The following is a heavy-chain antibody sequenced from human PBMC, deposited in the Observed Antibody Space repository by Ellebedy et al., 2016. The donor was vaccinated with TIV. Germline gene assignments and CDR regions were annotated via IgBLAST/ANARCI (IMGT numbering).Heavy chain of an antibody. CDR2: IDWDGDE. CDR1: GFSLTNIIMG. CDR3: ARVVKFCGGDCTYKFDY. V-gene: IGHV2-26*01. Sequence: SGPTLVKPKETLTLTCTVSGFSLTNIIMGVSWIRQPPGKALEWLARIDWDGDEHYSTSLRSRLSISKDTSKSQVVLTMTNMDPVDTATYYCARVVKFCGGDCTYKFDYWGQGTMVTVSS. D-gene: IGHD2-21*02. J-gene: IGHJ4*02.